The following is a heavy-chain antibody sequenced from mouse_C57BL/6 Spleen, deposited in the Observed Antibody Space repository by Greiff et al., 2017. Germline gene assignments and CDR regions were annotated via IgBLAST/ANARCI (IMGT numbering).Heavy chain of an antibody. CDR1: GFSLTSYG. V-gene: IGHV2-2*01. CDR2: LWSGGST. Sequence: QVQLQQSGPGLVQPSQRLSITCTVSGFSLTSYGVHWVRQSPGKGLEWLGVLWSGGSTDYNADFISSLSISKDNSKSQVFFKMNSLQADDTAIYYCARNDGSTTHWYFDVWGTGTTVTVSS. CDR3: ARNDGSTTHWYFDV. J-gene: IGHJ1*03. D-gene: IGHD1-1*01.